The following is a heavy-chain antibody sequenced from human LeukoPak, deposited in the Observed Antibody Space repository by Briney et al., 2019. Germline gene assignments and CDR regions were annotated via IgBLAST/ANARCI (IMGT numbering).Heavy chain of an antibody. D-gene: IGHD2-8*01. CDR2: ISSSSSYI. CDR3: ARDVLMVYAFDY. J-gene: IGHJ4*02. Sequence: GGSLRLSCAASGFTFSSYSMNWFRQAPGKGLEWVSSISSSSSYIYYADSVKGRFTISRDNAKNSLYLQMNSLRAEDTAVYYCARDVLMVYAFDYWGQGTLVTVSS. V-gene: IGHV3-21*01. CDR1: GFTFSSYS.